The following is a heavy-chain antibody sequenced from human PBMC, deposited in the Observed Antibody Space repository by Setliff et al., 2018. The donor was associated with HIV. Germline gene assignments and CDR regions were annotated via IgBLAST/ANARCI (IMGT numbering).Heavy chain of an antibody. D-gene: IGHD3-22*01. Sequence: PGESLKISCAASGFTVSSNYMSWVRQAPGKGLEWVSIIYSGGSTYYADSVKGRFTISRDNSKNTLYLQMNSLRAEDTAVYYCARVPLYDSSGFYYLGAFDIWGQGTMVTVSS. CDR3: ARVPLYDSSGFYYLGAFDI. V-gene: IGHV3-53*01. J-gene: IGHJ3*02. CDR1: GFTVSSNY. CDR2: IYSGGST.